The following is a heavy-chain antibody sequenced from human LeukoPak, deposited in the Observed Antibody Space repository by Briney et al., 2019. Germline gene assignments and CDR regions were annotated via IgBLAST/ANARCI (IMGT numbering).Heavy chain of an antibody. V-gene: IGHV4-59*01. CDR3: ARVYYSSSYASWYFDL. J-gene: IGHJ2*01. D-gene: IGHD6-13*01. CDR1: GGSIRSYY. Sequence: SETLSLTCTVSGGSIRSYYWIWIRQPPGKGLEWIGYIYYSGSTHHNPSLKSRVTISVDTSKHHFSLKLTSVTAAYTPFYFCARVYYSSSYASWYFDLWGRGTLVTVSS. CDR2: IYYSGST.